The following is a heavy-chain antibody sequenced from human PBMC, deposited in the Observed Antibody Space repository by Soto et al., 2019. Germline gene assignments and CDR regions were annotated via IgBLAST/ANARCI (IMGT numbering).Heavy chain of an antibody. Sequence: QVQLVESGGGVVQPGRSLRLSCAASGFTFSSYGMHWVRQAPGKGLEWVAVIWYDGSNKYYADSVKGRFTISRDNSKNTLYLQMNSLRAEDTAVYYCARNGFLECLFAIEYYYYYMDVWGKGTTVTVSS. CDR2: IWYDGSNK. J-gene: IGHJ6*03. CDR1: GFTFSSYG. D-gene: IGHD3-3*01. V-gene: IGHV3-33*01. CDR3: ARNGFLECLFAIEYYYYYMDV.